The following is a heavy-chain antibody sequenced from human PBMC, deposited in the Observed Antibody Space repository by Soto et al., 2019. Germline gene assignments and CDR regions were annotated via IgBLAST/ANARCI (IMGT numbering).Heavy chain of an antibody. D-gene: IGHD2-15*01. J-gene: IGHJ4*02. CDR2: FDPEDGET. Sequence: ASVKVSCKVSGYTLTELSMHWVRQAPGKELEWMGGFDPEDGETIYAQKFQGRVTMTEDTSTDTAYMELSSLRSEDTAVYYCATSSRAVATGKPGDYWGQGTLVTVSS. CDR3: ATSSRAVATGKPGDY. V-gene: IGHV1-24*01. CDR1: GYTLTELS.